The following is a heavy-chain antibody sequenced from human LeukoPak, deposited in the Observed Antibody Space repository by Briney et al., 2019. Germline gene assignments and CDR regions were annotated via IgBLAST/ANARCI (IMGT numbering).Heavy chain of an antibody. CDR2: IKQDGSEK. CDR3: ATSAARAIES. Sequence: GGSPRLSCAASGFTFSSYWMSWVRQAPGKGLECVANIKQDGSEKYYVDSVRGRFTLSRDNAKNSLYLQMNSLRVEDTAVHYCATSAARAIESWGQGTLVTVSS. J-gene: IGHJ4*02. CDR1: GFTFSSYW. D-gene: IGHD6-25*01. V-gene: IGHV3-7*01.